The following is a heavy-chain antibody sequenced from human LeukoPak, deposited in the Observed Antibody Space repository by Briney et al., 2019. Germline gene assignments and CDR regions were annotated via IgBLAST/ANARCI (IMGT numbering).Heavy chain of an antibody. CDR2: SRNRDQGYTT. D-gene: IGHD3-3*01. V-gene: IGHV3-72*01. CDR3: TTGDDFWSGYRDYFDY. CDR1: GFTFSDHY. J-gene: IGHJ4*02. Sequence: GGSLRLSCATSGFTFSDHYLDWVRQAPGKGLEWVGRSRNRDQGYTTQYAASVKGRFTISRDNSKNSLYLQMNSLKTEDTAVYYCTTGDDFWSGYRDYFDYWGQGTLVTVSS.